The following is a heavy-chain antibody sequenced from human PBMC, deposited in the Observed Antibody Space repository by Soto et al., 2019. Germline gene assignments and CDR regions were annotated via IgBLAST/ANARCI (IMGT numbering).Heavy chain of an antibody. CDR1: GFPFSSYA. J-gene: IGHJ3*02. D-gene: IGHD3-16*01. Sequence: RGSLRLSCIASGFPFSSYAMSWVRQTPGKGLEGVSGISGSGGRTYYADSVKGRFTISRDNSNNTLSLQMHILRVEDTAVYFFAKGGYYSLFDIWGQGTMVTVSS. CDR2: ISGSGGRT. V-gene: IGHV3-23*01. CDR3: AKGGYYSLFDI.